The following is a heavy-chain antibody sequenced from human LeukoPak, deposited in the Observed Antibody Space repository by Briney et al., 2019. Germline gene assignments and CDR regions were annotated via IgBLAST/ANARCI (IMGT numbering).Heavy chain of an antibody. CDR1: GYTFSSYA. CDR2: IIPIFGIA. J-gene: IGHJ5*02. V-gene: IGHV1-69*04. Sequence: SVRVSCKTSGYTFSSYAISWVRQAPGQGLEWMGRIIPIFGIANYAQKFQGRVTITADKSTSTAYMELSSLRSEDTAVYYCARGQKEYSSSSATQRFDPWGQGALVTVSS. D-gene: IGHD6-6*01. CDR3: ARGQKEYSSSSATQRFDP.